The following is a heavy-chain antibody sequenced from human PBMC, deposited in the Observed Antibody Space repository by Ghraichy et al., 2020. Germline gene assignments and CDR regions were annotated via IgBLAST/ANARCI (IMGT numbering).Heavy chain of an antibody. CDR3: ARDRYEFIAAAGKLYYYGMDV. J-gene: IGHJ6*02. D-gene: IGHD6-13*01. CDR1: GYTFTSYY. V-gene: IGHV1-46*01. CDR2: INPSGGST. Sequence: ASVKVSCKASGYTFTSYYMHWVRQAPGQGLEWMGIINPSGGSTSYAQKFQGRVTMTRDTSTSTVYMELSSLRSEDTAVYYCARDRYEFIAAAGKLYYYGMDVWGQGTTVTVSS.